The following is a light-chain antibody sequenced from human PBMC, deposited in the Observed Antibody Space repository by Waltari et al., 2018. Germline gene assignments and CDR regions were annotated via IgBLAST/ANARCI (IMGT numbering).Light chain of an antibody. J-gene: IGLJ2*01. V-gene: IGLV2-14*03. Sequence: QSALTQPASVSGSPGQSITIPCTGTSNAVGASNFFSWYQQHPGRAPQLMIYDVTERPSGISYRFSGSKSANTASLTISGLLPEDEAIYYCSSFTDTHTLLFGGGTTVTVL. CDR2: DVT. CDR1: SNAVGASNF. CDR3: SSFTDTHTLL.